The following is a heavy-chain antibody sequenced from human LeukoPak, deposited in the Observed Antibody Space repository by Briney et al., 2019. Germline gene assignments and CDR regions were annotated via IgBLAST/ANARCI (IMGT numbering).Heavy chain of an antibody. V-gene: IGHV4-39*01. CDR2: ISYSGST. Sequence: SETLSLTCTVSGGSISSSSYYWVWIRQPPGKGLEWIGSISYSGSTYYNPSLKSRVTISVDTSKNQFSLRLSSVTAADTAVYYCARKASIRGGFHWGQGTLVTVSS. J-gene: IGHJ4*02. CDR1: GGSISSSSYY. CDR3: ARKASIRGGFH. D-gene: IGHD2-2*01.